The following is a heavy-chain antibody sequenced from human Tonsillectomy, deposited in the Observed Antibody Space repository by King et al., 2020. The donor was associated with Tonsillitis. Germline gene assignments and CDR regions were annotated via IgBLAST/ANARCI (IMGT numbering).Heavy chain of an antibody. CDR2: ISYDGINK. CDR3: ARGRSDFDVLTGYRNFDS. CDR1: GFTFSSYG. Sequence: VQLVESGGGVVQPGRSLRLSCAASGFTFSSYGIHWVRQAPGKGLEWVAVISYDGINKFYADSVKGRFTISRDNSKNTLYLQINSLRGEDTAVYYCARGRSDFDVLTGYRNFDSWGQGTLVTVSS. J-gene: IGHJ4*02. V-gene: IGHV3-30*03. D-gene: IGHD3-9*01.